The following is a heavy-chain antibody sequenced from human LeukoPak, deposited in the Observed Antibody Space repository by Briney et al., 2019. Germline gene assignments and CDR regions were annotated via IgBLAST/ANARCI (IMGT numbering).Heavy chain of an antibody. CDR3: ARTIAVAGIDY. V-gene: IGHV1-2*02. CDR1: GYTLTELS. Sequence: ASVKVSCKVSGYTLTELSMHWVRQAPGQGLEWMGWINPNSGGTNYAQKFQGRVTMTRDTSISTAYMELSRLRSDDTAVYYCARTIAVAGIDYWGQGTLVTVSS. CDR2: INPNSGGT. J-gene: IGHJ4*02. D-gene: IGHD6-19*01.